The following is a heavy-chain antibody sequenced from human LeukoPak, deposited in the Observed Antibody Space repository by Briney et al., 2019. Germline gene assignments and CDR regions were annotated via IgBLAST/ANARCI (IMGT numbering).Heavy chain of an antibody. Sequence: SETLSLTCTVSGDSIRTYYWSWIRQPPGKGLEWIGSIYHSGSTYYNPSLKSRVTISVDTSKNQFSLKLSSVTAADTAVYYCARDFGLDYGGTHFDYWGQGTLVTVSS. V-gene: IGHV4-38-2*02. CDR2: IYHSGST. CDR3: ARDFGLDYGGTHFDY. J-gene: IGHJ4*02. CDR1: GDSIRTYY. D-gene: IGHD4-23*01.